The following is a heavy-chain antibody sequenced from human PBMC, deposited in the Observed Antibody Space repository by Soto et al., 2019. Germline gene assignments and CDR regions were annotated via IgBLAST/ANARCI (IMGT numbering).Heavy chain of an antibody. CDR3: VRVGVGIGNHFDS. CDR1: NGSISGFY. V-gene: IGHV4-59*12. D-gene: IGHD1-26*01. Sequence: TSETLSLTCSVSNGSISGFYWTWVRQPPGKILEWIGYIHYSGRTDYNPSLTSRATMSVDTSKNQFSLNLKSITAADTVVYYCVRVGVGIGNHFDSWGRGTLVTVSS. J-gene: IGHJ4*02. CDR2: IHYSGRT.